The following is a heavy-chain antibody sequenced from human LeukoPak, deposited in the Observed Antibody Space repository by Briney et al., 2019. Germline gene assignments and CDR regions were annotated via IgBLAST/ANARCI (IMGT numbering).Heavy chain of an antibody. CDR2: ISWNSGSI. Sequence: GGSLGLSCAASGFTFDDYAMHWVRQAPGKGLEWVSGISWNSGSIGYADSVKGRFTISRDNAKNSLYLQMNSLRAEDTALYYCAKEWIAAAGLFDYWGQGTLVTVSS. J-gene: IGHJ4*02. D-gene: IGHD6-13*01. V-gene: IGHV3-9*01. CDR1: GFTFDDYA. CDR3: AKEWIAAAGLFDY.